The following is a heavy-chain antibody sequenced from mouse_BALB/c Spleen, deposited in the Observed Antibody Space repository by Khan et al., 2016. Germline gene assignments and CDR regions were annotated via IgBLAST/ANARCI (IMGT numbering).Heavy chain of an antibody. V-gene: IGHV3-1*02. Sequence: EVELVESGPDLVKPSQSLSLTCTVTGYSITSGYSWHWIRQFPGNKLEWMGYIHYSGGTKYIPSLKSRISITRDTSKNQFFLQLNSVTPEDTATXYCTRSHGYDAMDYWGQGTSVTVSS. CDR3: TRSHGYDAMDY. J-gene: IGHJ4*01. CDR1: GYSITSGYS. CDR2: IHYSGGT.